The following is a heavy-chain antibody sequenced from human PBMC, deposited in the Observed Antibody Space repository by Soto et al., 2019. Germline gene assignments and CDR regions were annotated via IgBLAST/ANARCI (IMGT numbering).Heavy chain of an antibody. D-gene: IGHD3-10*01. J-gene: IGHJ5*02. CDR1: GGTFSIDA. V-gene: IGHV1-69*12. Sequence: QVQLVQSGAEVKKPGSSVKVSYRASGGTFSIDAISWVRQAPGQGLEWMGGIIPIFGTANYAQKFQGRVTITADESTSTAYMELSSLRSEVTAVYYCARYGSGSYNWFDPWGQGTLVTVSS. CDR3: ARYGSGSYNWFDP. CDR2: IIPIFGTA.